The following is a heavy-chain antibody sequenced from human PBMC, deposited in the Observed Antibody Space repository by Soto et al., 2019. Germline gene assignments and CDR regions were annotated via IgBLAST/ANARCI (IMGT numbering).Heavy chain of an antibody. D-gene: IGHD6-13*01. CDR2: VYYSGVT. CDR1: GGSISSSSYH. Sequence: QLQLQESGPGLVKPSETLSLTCIVSGGSISSSSYHWGWIRQPPGKGLEWIGSVYYSGVTYSNPSLKSRVTLSVDTSKNQFSLKVSSETAADTAVYYCARLPIGYTSSWFWFDPWGQGALVTVSS. V-gene: IGHV4-39*01. CDR3: ARLPIGYTSSWFWFDP. J-gene: IGHJ5*02.